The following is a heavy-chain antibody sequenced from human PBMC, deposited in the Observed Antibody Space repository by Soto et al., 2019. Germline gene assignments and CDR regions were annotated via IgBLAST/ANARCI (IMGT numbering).Heavy chain of an antibody. CDR2: IIPIFATT. J-gene: IGHJ6*02. CDR1: GGTFTSYT. V-gene: IGHV1-69*06. D-gene: IGHD6-6*01. Sequence: QVQLVQSGAEVKKPGSSVKVSCTASGGTFTSYTITWVRQAPGQGLEWMGGIIPIFATTNYAQKFQGRVTITADKSTSTAHMELSSLRSEDTAVDYCARLRKKLVRSYGMDVWGQGTPVTVSS. CDR3: ARLRKKLVRSYGMDV.